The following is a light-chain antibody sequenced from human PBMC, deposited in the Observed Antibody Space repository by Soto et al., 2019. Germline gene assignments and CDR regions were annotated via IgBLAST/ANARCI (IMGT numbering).Light chain of an antibody. CDR2: SDN. CDR1: ASNIGRNT. CDR3: AVWDDSLNGVV. J-gene: IGLJ2*01. V-gene: IGLV1-44*01. Sequence: QSALTQPPSASGTPGQRVTISCSGGASNIGRNTVNWYQDLPGTAPKLLISSDNKRPSGVPDRFSGAKSGTSASLAISGLQSDDEADYYCAVWDDSLNGVVFGGGTKVTVL.